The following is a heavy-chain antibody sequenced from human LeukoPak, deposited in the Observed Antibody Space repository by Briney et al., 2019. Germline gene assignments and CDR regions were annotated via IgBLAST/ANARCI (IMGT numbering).Heavy chain of an antibody. V-gene: IGHV3-15*01. Sequence: GGSLRLSCAASGFTFSNAWMSWVRQAPGKGLEWVDRIKSKTDGGTTDYAAPVKGRFTISRDDSKNTLYLQMNSLKTEDTAVYYCTTFLTSGIVVVPAALEGVDYWGQGTLVTVSS. CDR2: IKSKTDGGTT. CDR1: GFTFSNAW. J-gene: IGHJ4*02. D-gene: IGHD2-2*01. CDR3: TTFLTSGIVVVPAALEGVDY.